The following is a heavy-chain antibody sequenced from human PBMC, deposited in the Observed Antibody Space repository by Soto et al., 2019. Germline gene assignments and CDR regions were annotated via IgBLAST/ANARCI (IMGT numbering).Heavy chain of an antibody. CDR1: GYSFTSYW. CDR3: ERNGSRYLIYYYGMDV. V-gene: IGHV5-10-1*01. Sequence: PGESLKISCKGSGYSFTSYWISWVRQMPGKGLEWMGRIDPSDSYTNYSPSFQGHVTISADKSISTAYLQWSSLKASDTAMYYCERNGSRYLIYYYGMDVWGQGTTVTVSS. CDR2: IDPSDSYT. J-gene: IGHJ6*02. D-gene: IGHD3-9*01.